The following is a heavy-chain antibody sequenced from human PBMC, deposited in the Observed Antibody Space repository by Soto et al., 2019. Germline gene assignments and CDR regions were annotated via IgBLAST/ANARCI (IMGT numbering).Heavy chain of an antibody. Sequence: SETLSLTSTVPGGSISSHYRSWIRQPPGKGLKWIGYIYYSGSTNYNPSLKSRVTISVDTSKNQFSLKLGSVTAADTAVYYCASTAHSSGWYSGGFDYWGQGTLVTVS. D-gene: IGHD6-19*01. CDR1: GGSISSHY. CDR3: ASTAHSSGWYSGGFDY. CDR2: IYYSGST. V-gene: IGHV4-59*11. J-gene: IGHJ4*02.